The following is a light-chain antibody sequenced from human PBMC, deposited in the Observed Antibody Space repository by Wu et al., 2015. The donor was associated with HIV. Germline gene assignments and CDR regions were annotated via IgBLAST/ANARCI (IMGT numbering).Light chain of an antibody. V-gene: IGKV3-15*01. CDR3: QQYGSWPYT. J-gene: IGKJ2*01. Sequence: EIVMTQSPATLSVSPGERAILLCGASQSVDSNLAWYQQKPGQAPRLLIYGASTRATGIPARFSGSGSGTGFTLTISRMQSEDFAIYFCQQYGSWPYTFGQGTRLEIK. CDR1: QSVDSN. CDR2: GAS.